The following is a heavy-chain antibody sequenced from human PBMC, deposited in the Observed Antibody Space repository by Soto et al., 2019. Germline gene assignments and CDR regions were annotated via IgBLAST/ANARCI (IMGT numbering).Heavy chain of an antibody. CDR1: GYTFPSYG. Sequence: ASVKVSCKASGYTFPSYGISWVRQPPAQELEWMGWISASNSNTTYAQKPEDRVTTSTDTSTSTAQMALRSLRSDDTAVYFCARDYDSSGNFYAGGGFDFWGQGTLVTVSS. D-gene: IGHD3-22*01. CDR3: ARDYDSSGNFYAGGGFDF. J-gene: IGHJ4*03. V-gene: IGHV1-18*04. CDR2: ISASNSNT.